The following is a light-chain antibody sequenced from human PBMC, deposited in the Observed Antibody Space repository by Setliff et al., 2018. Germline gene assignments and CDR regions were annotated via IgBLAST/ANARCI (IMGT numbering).Light chain of an antibody. CDR2: GNN. CDR1: SSNIGTGYD. V-gene: IGLV1-40*01. Sequence: QSVLTQPPSVSGAPGQRVTISCAGRSSNIGTGYDVHWYQQLPGTAPKLLIYGNNIRPSGVPDRFSGSQSGTSASLAITGLHSEDVADYYCQSYDSSLSAYVFGTGTKV. J-gene: IGLJ1*01. CDR3: QSYDSSLSAYV.